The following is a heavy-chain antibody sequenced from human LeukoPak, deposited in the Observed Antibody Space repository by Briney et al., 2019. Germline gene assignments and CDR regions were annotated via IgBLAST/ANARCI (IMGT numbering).Heavy chain of an antibody. D-gene: IGHD3-3*01. J-gene: IGHJ3*02. CDR3: AAGSRMLQLRFLEWLYVHDAFDI. Sequence: SVKVSCKASGFTFTSSAVQWVRQARGQHLEWIGWIVVGSGYTNYAQKFQERVTITRDMSTSTAYIELSSLRSEDTAVYYCAAGSRMLQLRFLEWLYVHDAFDIWGQGTMVTVSS. CDR1: GFTFTSSA. V-gene: IGHV1-58*01. CDR2: IVVGSGYT.